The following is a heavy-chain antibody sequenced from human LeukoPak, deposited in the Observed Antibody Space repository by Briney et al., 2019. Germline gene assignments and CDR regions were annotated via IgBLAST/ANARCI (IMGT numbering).Heavy chain of an antibody. V-gene: IGHV1-18*04. J-gene: IGHJ6*04. CDR2: SSAYNGNS. D-gene: IGHD1-1*01. CDR1: AYGFTSYG. CDR3: ARDKGQLEPRVSYYYYYGMDV. Sequence: ASVKVSCKASAYGFTSYGISWVRQAPGQGLEWMGWSSAYNGNSNYAQKLQGRVTMTTDTSTSTAYMELRSLGSDDTAVYYCARDKGQLEPRVSYYYYYGMDVWGKGTTVTVSS.